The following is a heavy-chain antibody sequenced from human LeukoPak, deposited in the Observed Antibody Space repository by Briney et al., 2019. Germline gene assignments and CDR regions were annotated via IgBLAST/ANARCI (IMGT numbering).Heavy chain of an antibody. CDR3: ARESYSGTYIDN. CDR1: GGTFSSYA. Sequence: SVKVSCKASGGTFSSYAIGWVRQAPGQGLEWMGVFIPLFGTSNYAQKFQGRVTITADESTTTAYMELSSLRSEDTAVYYCARESYSGTYIDNWGQGTLVTVSS. D-gene: IGHD1-26*01. CDR2: FIPLFGTS. V-gene: IGHV1-69*13. J-gene: IGHJ4*02.